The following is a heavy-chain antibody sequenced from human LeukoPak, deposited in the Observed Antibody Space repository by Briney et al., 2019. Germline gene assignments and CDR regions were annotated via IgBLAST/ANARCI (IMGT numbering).Heavy chain of an antibody. V-gene: IGHV3-53*01. CDR1: RFTVSSNY. Sequence: GGSLRLSCAASRFTVSSNYMSWVRQAPGKGLEWVSVIYSGGSTYYADSVKGRFTISRDNSKNTLYLQMNSLRAEDTAVYYCAREWGLGYYFDYWGQGTLVTVSS. CDR2: IYSGGST. CDR3: AREWGLGYYFDY. D-gene: IGHD3-16*01. J-gene: IGHJ4*02.